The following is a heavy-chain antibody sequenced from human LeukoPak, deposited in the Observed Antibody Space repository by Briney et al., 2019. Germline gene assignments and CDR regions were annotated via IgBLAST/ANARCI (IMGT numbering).Heavy chain of an antibody. CDR2: VSGSGDST. V-gene: IGHV3-23*01. Sequence: GGSLRLSCVASGFTFSSYAMSWVRQAPGKGLEWVSTVSGSGDSTYYADSVRGRFTISRDNSKNTLHLQMNSLRAEDTAVFYCAKDIGYGDYLKFEFWGQGTLVTVSS. CDR1: GFTFSSYA. D-gene: IGHD4-17*01. J-gene: IGHJ4*02. CDR3: AKDIGYGDYLKFEF.